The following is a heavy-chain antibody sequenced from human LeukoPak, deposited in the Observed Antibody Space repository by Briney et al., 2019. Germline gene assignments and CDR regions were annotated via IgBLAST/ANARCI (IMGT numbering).Heavy chain of an antibody. CDR2: INHSGST. J-gene: IGHJ5*02. CDR1: GGSFSGYY. V-gene: IGHV4-34*01. CDR3: ARVILWYSSSSGGFDP. Sequence: PSETLSLTCAVYGGSFSGYYWSWIRQPPGKGLEWIGEINHSGSTNYNPSLKSRVTISADTSKNQFSLKLSSVTAADTAVYYCARVILWYSSSSGGFDPWGQGTLVTVSS. D-gene: IGHD6-6*01.